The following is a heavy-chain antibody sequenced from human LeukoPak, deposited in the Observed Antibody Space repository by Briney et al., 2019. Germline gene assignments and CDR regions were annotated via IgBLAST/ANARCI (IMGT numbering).Heavy chain of an antibody. D-gene: IGHD3-3*01. CDR3: ARLTRDFWSGYYPYYFDY. V-gene: IGHV4-34*01. J-gene: IGHJ4*02. CDR2: INHSGST. CDR1: GGSFSGYY. Sequence: PSETLSLTCAVYGGSFSGYYWSWIRQPPGKGLEWIGEINHSGSTNCNPSLKSRVTISVDTSKNQFSLKLSSVTAADTAVYYCARLTRDFWSGYYPYYFDYWGQGTLVTVSS.